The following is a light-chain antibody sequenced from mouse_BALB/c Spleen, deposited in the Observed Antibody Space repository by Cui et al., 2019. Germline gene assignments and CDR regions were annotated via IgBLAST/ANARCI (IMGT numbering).Light chain of an antibody. V-gene: IGKV4-57-1*01. Sequence: ENVLTPSPAIMSASPGEKVTMTCRASSSVSSSYLHWYQQKSGASPKLWIYSTSNLASGVPARFSVSGSGTSYSLTISSVEAEDAATYYCQQYSGYPLTFGAGTKLELK. CDR1: SSVSSSY. CDR3: QQYSGYPLT. J-gene: IGKJ5*01. CDR2: STS.